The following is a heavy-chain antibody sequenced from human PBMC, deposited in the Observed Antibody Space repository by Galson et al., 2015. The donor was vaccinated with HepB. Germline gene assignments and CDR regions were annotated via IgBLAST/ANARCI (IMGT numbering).Heavy chain of an antibody. CDR3: AKGAAAGTKLPFDY. J-gene: IGHJ4*02. CDR2: ISSSGGGT. V-gene: IGHV3-23*01. CDR1: GFAFSSYA. Sequence: SLRLSCAASGFAFSSYAMSWVRQAPGEGLNWVSAISSSGGGTYHADSVKGRFTISRDNSKNTLYLQMNSLRAEDTAVYYCAKGAAAGTKLPFDYWGQGTLVTVS. D-gene: IGHD6-13*01.